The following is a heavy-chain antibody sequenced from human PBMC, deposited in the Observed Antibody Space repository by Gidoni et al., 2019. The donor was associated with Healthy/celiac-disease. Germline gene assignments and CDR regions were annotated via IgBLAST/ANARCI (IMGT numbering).Heavy chain of an antibody. Sequence: QITLKESGPTLVKPTQTLTLTCTFSGFSLSTSGVGVGWIRQPPGKALEWLALIYWDDDKRYSPSLKSRLTITKDTSKNQVVLTMTNMDPVDTATYYCAHSVDSTIFGVVILPPTDWFDPWGQGTLVTVSS. CDR2: IYWDDDK. CDR1: GFSLSTSGVG. J-gene: IGHJ5*02. V-gene: IGHV2-5*02. CDR3: AHSVDSTIFGVVILPPTDWFDP. D-gene: IGHD3-3*01.